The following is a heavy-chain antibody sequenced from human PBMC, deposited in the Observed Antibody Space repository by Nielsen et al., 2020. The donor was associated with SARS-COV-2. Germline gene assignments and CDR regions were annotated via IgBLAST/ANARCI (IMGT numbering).Heavy chain of an antibody. CDR1: GFTFSSYW. Sequence: GESLKISCAASGFTFSSYWMSWVRQAPGKGLEWVANIKQDGSEKYYVDSVKGRFTISRDNSKNTLYLQMNSLRAEDTAVYYCARQGIAVAGTSWFDPWGQGTLVTVSS. V-gene: IGHV3-7*01. J-gene: IGHJ5*02. D-gene: IGHD6-19*01. CDR3: ARQGIAVAGTSWFDP. CDR2: IKQDGSEK.